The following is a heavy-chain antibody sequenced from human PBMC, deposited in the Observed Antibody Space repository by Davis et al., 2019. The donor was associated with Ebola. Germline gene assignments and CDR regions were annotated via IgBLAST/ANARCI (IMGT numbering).Heavy chain of an antibody. Sequence: GESLKISCAASGFTFSDYYMSWIRQAPGKGLEWVAVISHDGGGKYYADSVKGRFTISGDNSMNTLYLQMNSLRAEDTAVYYCVRETWGSGDAFDIWGQGTMVTVSS. D-gene: IGHD7-27*01. J-gene: IGHJ3*02. CDR1: GFTFSDYY. V-gene: IGHV3-30-3*01. CDR3: VRETWGSGDAFDI. CDR2: ISHDGGGK.